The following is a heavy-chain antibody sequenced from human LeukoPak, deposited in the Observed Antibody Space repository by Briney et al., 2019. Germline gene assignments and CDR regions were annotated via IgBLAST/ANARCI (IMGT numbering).Heavy chain of an antibody. V-gene: IGHV3-23*01. J-gene: IGHJ4*02. CDR1: GFTFSSYA. CDR2: ISGSGGST. D-gene: IGHD6-13*01. CDR3: AKWESSSSWTKYDY. Sequence: TGGSLRLSCAASGFTFSSYAMSWVRQAPGKGLEWVSAISGSGGSTYYADSVKGRFTISRDNSKNTLYLQVNSLRAEDTAVYYCAKWESSSSWTKYDYWGQGTLVTVSS.